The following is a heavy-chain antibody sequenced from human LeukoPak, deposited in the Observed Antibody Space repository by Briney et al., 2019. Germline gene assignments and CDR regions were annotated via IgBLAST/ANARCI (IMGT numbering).Heavy chain of an antibody. J-gene: IGHJ4*02. CDR1: GFTFSSYA. V-gene: IGHV3-23*01. D-gene: IGHD1-14*01. Sequence: GGSLRLSCAASGFTFSSYAMSWVRQAPGKGLEWVSAISGSGGSTYYADSVKGRFTISRDNSKNTLYLQMNSLRAGDTAVYYCLGGTYYFDYWGQGTLVTVSS. CDR3: LGGTYYFDY. CDR2: ISGSGGST.